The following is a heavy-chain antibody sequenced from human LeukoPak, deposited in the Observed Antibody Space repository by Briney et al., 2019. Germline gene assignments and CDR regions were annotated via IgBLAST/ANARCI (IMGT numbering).Heavy chain of an antibody. D-gene: IGHD6-19*01. CDR3: ASHAVAGTGAPFDY. V-gene: IGHV3-7*03. J-gene: IGHJ4*02. CDR2: IKQDGSEK. Sequence: GGSLRLPCAASGFTFSSYWMSWVRQAPGKGLEWVANIKQDGSEKYYVDSVKGRFTISRDNAKNSLYLQMNSLRAEDTAVYYCASHAVAGTGAPFDYWGQGTLVTVSS. CDR1: GFTFSSYW.